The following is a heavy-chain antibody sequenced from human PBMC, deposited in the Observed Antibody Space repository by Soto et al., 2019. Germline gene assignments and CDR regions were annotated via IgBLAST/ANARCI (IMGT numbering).Heavy chain of an antibody. CDR2: ITGSGSSI. V-gene: IGHV3-23*01. D-gene: IGHD2-21*02. CDR1: GFSFNKYA. Sequence: DVQLLGSGGGLVQPGGSLKLSCVASGFSFNKYAMIWVRQAPGKGQEWVSGITGSGSSIQYTASVKGRFTISRDNSKNTVYLQMDYLRAEDTAMYYCAKDDVSGDGLWLVSAWGQGTPVTVS. CDR3: AKDDVSGDGLWLVSA. J-gene: IGHJ5*02.